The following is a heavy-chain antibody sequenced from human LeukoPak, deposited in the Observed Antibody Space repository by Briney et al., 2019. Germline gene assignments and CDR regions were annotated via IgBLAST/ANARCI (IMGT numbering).Heavy chain of an antibody. Sequence: GESPRISCKGSGYTFTKYWISWGRQMPTQGAEWVGKSDPTDSHSDYSPSLQGHVNISDDKSISTVYLQWNSLKASDSAMYYCATLGSTSVWGQGTLVTVSP. CDR2: SDPTDSHS. CDR1: GYTFTKYW. J-gene: IGHJ1*01. V-gene: IGHV5-10-1*01. CDR3: ATLGSTSV. D-gene: IGHD1-26*01.